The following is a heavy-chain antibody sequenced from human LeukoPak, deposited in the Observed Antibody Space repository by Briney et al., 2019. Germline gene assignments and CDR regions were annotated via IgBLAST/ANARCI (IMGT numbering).Heavy chain of an antibody. CDR3: ARLLRRDGYSHFDY. V-gene: IGHV4-59*08. CDR2: ILYSGTT. J-gene: IGHJ4*02. CDR1: GGSFSSYF. D-gene: IGHD5-24*01. Sequence: SETLSLTCTVSGGSFSSYFWSWIRQPPGKGLEWIGYILYSGTTNYNPSLKSRVTISVDTSKNQFSLKVSSVTAADTAVYYCARLLRRDGYSHFDYWGQGTLVTVSS.